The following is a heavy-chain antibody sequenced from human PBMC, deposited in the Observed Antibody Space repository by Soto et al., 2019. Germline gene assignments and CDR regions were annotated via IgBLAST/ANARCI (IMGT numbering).Heavy chain of an antibody. J-gene: IGHJ3*02. D-gene: IGHD3-22*01. CDR3: AGLTYYYDSGGYYNRDDAFDI. CDR2: ISSSSSTI. CDR1: GFTFSSYS. Sequence: EVQLVESGGGLVQPGGSLRLSCAASGFTFSSYSMNWVRQAPGKGLEWVSYISSSSSTISYADSVKGRFTISRDNAKNSLYLQMNSLRAEDTAVYYCAGLTYYYDSGGYYNRDDAFDIWGQGTMVTVSS. V-gene: IGHV3-48*01.